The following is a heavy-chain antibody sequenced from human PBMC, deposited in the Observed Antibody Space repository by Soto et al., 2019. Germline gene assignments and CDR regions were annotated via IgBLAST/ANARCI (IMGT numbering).Heavy chain of an antibody. Sequence: PGGSLRLSCAASGFTFSSYSMNWVRQAPGKGLEWVSSISSSSSYIYYADSVKGRFTISRDNAKNSLYLQMNSLRAEDTAVYYCARDPYSTAPFDYWGQGTLVTVSS. J-gene: IGHJ4*02. V-gene: IGHV3-21*01. D-gene: IGHD4-4*01. CDR2: ISSSSSYI. CDR1: GFTFSSYS. CDR3: ARDPYSTAPFDY.